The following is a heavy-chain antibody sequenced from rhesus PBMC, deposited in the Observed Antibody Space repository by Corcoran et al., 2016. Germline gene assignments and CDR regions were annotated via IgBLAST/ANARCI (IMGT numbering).Heavy chain of an antibody. CDR3: VKHSVSVYGSFDY. D-gene: IGHD3-22*01. Sequence: QVQLQESGPGVVKPSETLSLTCAVSGGSISDSYRWSWIRQPPGKGLEWIGYIYGSSTSTNYNPSLKSRVTISKDTSKNQFSLKLSSVTAADSAVYYCVKHSVSVYGSFDYWGQGVLVTISS. V-gene: IGHV4S10*01. CDR1: GGSISDSYR. J-gene: IGHJ4*01. CDR2: IYGSSTST.